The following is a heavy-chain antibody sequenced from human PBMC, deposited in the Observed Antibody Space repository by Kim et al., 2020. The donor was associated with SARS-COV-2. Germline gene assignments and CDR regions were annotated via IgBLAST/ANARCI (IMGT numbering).Heavy chain of an antibody. D-gene: IGHD3-3*01. V-gene: IGHV4-4*02. CDR3: ARATSDFWSGYYMGY. J-gene: IGHJ4*02. Sequence: PSLKSRVTISVDKSKNQFSLKLSSVTAADTAVYYCARATSDFWSGYYMGYWGQGTLVTVSS.